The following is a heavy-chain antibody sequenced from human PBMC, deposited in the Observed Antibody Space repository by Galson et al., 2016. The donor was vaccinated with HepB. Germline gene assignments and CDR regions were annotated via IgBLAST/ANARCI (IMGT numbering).Heavy chain of an antibody. V-gene: IGHV3-33*01. CDR3: ARDPGSSSGLNYYYGMDV. CDR2: IGYDGTNK. CDR1: GFTFSSCG. J-gene: IGHJ6*02. Sequence: SLRLSCAASGFTFSSCGMHWVRQAPGKGLEWVAFIGYDGTNKYYADSVKGRFTISRDDSKNTLNLQMNSLRAEDTAVYYCARDPGSSSGLNYYYGMDVWGQGTTVTVSS. D-gene: IGHD6-6*01.